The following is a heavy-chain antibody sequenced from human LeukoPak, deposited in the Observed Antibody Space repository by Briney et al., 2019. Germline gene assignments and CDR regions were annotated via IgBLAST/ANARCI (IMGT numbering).Heavy chain of an antibody. Sequence: GGSLRLSCAASGFTFSSYGMHWVRQAPGKGLEWVAVISYGGSNKYYADSVKGRFTISRDNSKNTLYLQMNSLRAEDTAVYYCAKDRLWFGESIDYYYYGMDVWGKGTTVTVSS. V-gene: IGHV3-30*18. CDR3: AKDRLWFGESIDYYYYGMDV. D-gene: IGHD3-10*01. J-gene: IGHJ6*04. CDR2: ISYGGSNK. CDR1: GFTFSSYG.